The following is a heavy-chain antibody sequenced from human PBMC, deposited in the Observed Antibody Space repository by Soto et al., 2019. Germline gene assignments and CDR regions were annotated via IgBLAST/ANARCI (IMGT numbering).Heavy chain of an antibody. CDR3: SKGSRSSLTYFYYYYMDV. CDR1: GFTFSNYA. Sequence: EVQLLESGGGLVQPGGSLRLSCAASGFTFSNYAMSWVRQAPGKGLEWVSAISGSGRNTYYADSVKGRFTISRDNSKNSRYLQMNSLRAEDTAVYYCSKGSRSSLTYFYYYYMDVWGKGTTVTVSS. D-gene: IGHD6-13*01. J-gene: IGHJ6*03. V-gene: IGHV3-23*01. CDR2: ISGSGRNT.